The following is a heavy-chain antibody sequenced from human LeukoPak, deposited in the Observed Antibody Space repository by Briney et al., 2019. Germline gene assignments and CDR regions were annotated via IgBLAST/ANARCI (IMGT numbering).Heavy chain of an antibody. Sequence: GGSLRLSCAASGFTFTNAWMSWVRQAPGKGLEWVGRIKSKTDGGTTDYAAPVKGRFTISRDDSKNTLYLQMNSLKTEDTAVYYCTTDRGGGYKYFDSWGQGTLVTVSS. CDR3: TTDRGGGYKYFDS. CDR1: GFTFTNAW. CDR2: IKSKTDGGTT. J-gene: IGHJ4*02. V-gene: IGHV3-15*01. D-gene: IGHD5-24*01.